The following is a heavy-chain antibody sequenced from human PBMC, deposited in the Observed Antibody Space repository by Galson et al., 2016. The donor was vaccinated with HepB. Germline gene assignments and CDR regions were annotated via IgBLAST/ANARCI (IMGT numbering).Heavy chain of an antibody. J-gene: IGHJ4*02. CDR2: IYWDGNK. CDR3: ARRSPHDYYSRFDF. D-gene: IGHD3-22*01. Sequence: PALVKPTHTLTLTCTFSGFSLRTTGVGVGWIRQPPGKALEWLALIYWDGNKRYSPSLKSRLTITKDTSKNQVVLTMTNMDPVDTARYYCARRSPHDYYSRFDFWGQGTLVTVTS. V-gene: IGHV2-5*02. CDR1: GFSLRTTGVG.